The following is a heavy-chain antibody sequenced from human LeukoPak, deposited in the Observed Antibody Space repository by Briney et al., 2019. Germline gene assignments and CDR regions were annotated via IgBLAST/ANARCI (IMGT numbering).Heavy chain of an antibody. CDR1: GYSISSGYY. V-gene: IGHV4-38-2*02. D-gene: IGHD3-22*01. CDR2: IYHSGST. J-gene: IGHJ4*02. Sequence: SETLSLTCTVSGYSISSGYYWGWIRQPPGKGLEWIGNIYHSGSTYYNPSLKSRVTISVDTSKNQFSLKLSSVTAADTAVYYCARDPIYYYDSSGYHDYWGQGTLVTVSS. CDR3: ARDPIYYYDSSGYHDY.